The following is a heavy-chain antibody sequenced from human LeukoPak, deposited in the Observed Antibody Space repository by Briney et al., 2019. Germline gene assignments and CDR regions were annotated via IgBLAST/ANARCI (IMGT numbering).Heavy chain of an antibody. Sequence: PGGSLRLSCTASGLIFSNFAMTWVRQAPGKGLEWVSTITSGFSPFYADSVKGRFTISRDNSQNTFHLQMNSLRAEDTAVYCCAKDYSDLRVADVFFEYWGQGTQVTVSS. V-gene: IGHV3-23*01. CDR3: AKDYSDLRVADVFFEY. J-gene: IGHJ4*02. CDR2: ITSGFSP. D-gene: IGHD2-15*01. CDR1: GLIFSNFA.